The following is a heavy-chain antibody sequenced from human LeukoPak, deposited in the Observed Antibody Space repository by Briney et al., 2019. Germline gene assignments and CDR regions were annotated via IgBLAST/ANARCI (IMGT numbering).Heavy chain of an antibody. CDR1: GFTFDMYA. CDR2: VSGGVGAT. Sequence: GGSLRLSCAASGFTFDMYAISWGRQAPGKGLEWVASVSGGVGATYYSDSVRGRFTISRDNSNKTVSLQLNSLRAEDTAVYYCTKGGDFTNSWYYYGMDVWGQGTTVIVSS. J-gene: IGHJ6*02. CDR3: TKGGDFTNSWYYYGMDV. V-gene: IGHV3-23*01. D-gene: IGHD6-13*01.